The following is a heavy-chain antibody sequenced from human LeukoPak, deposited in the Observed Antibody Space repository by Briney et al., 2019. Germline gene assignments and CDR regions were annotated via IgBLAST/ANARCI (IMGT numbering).Heavy chain of an antibody. Sequence: GGSLRLSCEASGFTFSTYPMHWVRQAPDKGLEWVAMISYHGSNEYYADSVKGRFTISRDNSKNTLYLQMNNPRVEDTAIYYCARVHDTTGYYHYFDSWGQGTLVTVSS. CDR3: ARVHDTTGYYHYFDS. CDR1: GFTFSTYP. J-gene: IGHJ4*02. V-gene: IGHV3-30*04. CDR2: ISYHGSNE. D-gene: IGHD3-9*01.